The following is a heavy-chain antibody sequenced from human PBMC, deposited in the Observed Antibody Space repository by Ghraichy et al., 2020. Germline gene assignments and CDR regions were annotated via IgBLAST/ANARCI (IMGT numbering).Heavy chain of an antibody. D-gene: IGHD4-17*01. V-gene: IGHV3-23*01. J-gene: IGHJ3*02. CDR3: GKDPNGDFVGAFDI. Sequence: GGSLRLSCAASGLTFSGYAMNWVRQAPGKGPEWVSGISSSGLRTYYSDSVKGRFTISRDNSKNTVYLQMNSLRADDTAVYFCGKDPNGDFVGAFDIWGQGTMVTVSS. CDR1: GLTFSGYA. CDR2: ISSSGLRT.